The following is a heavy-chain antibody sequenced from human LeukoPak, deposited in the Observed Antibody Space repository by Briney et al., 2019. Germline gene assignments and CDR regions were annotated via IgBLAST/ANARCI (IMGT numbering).Heavy chain of an antibody. Sequence: GGSLRLSCAASGFIVSSNYMSWVRQAPGKGLEWVSVIYSGGSTYYADSVKGRFTISRDNSKNTLYLQMNSLRAEDTAVYYCARVAATVVTRDAFDIWGQGTMVTVSS. V-gene: IGHV3-53*01. CDR3: ARVAATVVTRDAFDI. D-gene: IGHD4-23*01. CDR2: IYSGGST. CDR1: GFIVSSNY. J-gene: IGHJ3*02.